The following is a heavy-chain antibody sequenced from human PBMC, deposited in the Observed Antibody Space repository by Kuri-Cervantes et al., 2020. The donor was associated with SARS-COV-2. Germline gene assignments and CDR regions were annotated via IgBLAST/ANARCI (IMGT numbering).Heavy chain of an antibody. CDR1: GFTFSSYG. Sequence: GGSLRLSCAASGFTFSSYGMHWVRQAPGKGLEWVAFIRYDGSNKYYADSVKGRFTISRDNARDTLYLQMNSLRGEDTGVYYCARESYYDSSRKPSYGLDVWGQGTTVTVSS. J-gene: IGHJ6*02. V-gene: IGHV3-30*02. D-gene: IGHD3-22*01. CDR3: ARESYYDSSRKPSYGLDV. CDR2: IRYDGSNK.